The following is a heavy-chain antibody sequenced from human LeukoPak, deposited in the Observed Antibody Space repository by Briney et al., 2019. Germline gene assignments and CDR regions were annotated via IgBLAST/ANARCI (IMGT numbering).Heavy chain of an antibody. CDR3: ARSREEDAFDI. J-gene: IGHJ3*02. CDR1: GGSVTYTNYY. Sequence: PSETLSLTCTVSGGSVTYTNYYWGWVRQPPGKGLEWIGEIYHSGSTNYNPSLKSRVTISVDKSKNQFSLKLSSVTAADTAVYYCARSREEDAFDIWGQGTMVTVSS. CDR2: IYHSGST. V-gene: IGHV4-39*07.